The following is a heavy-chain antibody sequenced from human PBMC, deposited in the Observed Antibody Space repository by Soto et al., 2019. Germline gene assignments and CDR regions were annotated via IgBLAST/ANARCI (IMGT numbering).Heavy chain of an antibody. Sequence: ASVKVSCKVSGYTLTELSMHWVRQAPGKGLEWMGGFDPEDGETIYAQKFQGRVTMTEDTSTDTAYMELSSLRSEDTAVYYCATELRIFGVVFPWFDPWGQGTLVTVSS. CDR2: FDPEDGET. V-gene: IGHV1-24*01. J-gene: IGHJ5*02. CDR3: ATELRIFGVVFPWFDP. D-gene: IGHD3-3*01. CDR1: GYTLTELS.